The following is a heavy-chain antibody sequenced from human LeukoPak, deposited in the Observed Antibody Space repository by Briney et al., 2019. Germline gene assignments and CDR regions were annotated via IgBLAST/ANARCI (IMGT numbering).Heavy chain of an antibody. CDR2: IYYSGST. D-gene: IGHD6-19*01. J-gene: IGHJ4*02. CDR1: GGSISSGGYY. V-gene: IGHV4-61*08. Sequence: PSETLSLTCTVSGGSISSGGYYWSWIRQHPGKGLEWIGYIYYSGSTNYNPSLKSRVTVSVDTSKNQFSLKLSSVTAADTAVYYCARDLAVAGFDYGGQGTWVTVP. CDR3: ARDLAVAGFDY.